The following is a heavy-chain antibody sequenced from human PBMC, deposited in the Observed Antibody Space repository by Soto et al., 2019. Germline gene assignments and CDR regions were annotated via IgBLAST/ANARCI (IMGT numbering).Heavy chain of an antibody. J-gene: IGHJ4*02. CDR2: IYPGDSNT. V-gene: IGHV5-51*01. CDR3: LCHSYYDSSGYPYY. D-gene: IGHD3-22*01. Sequence: GESLKISCKGSGYSFTSYWIGWVRQMPGKGLEWMGIIYPGDSNTRYSPSFQGQVTISADKSFSTAYLQWSSLKASDTAMYYCLCHSYYDSSGYPYYWGKGSLVPVSS. CDR1: GYSFTSYW.